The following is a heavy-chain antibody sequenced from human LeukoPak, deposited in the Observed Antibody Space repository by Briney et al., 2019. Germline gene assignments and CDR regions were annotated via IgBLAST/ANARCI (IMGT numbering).Heavy chain of an antibody. Sequence: GESLKISCKGSGYSFSTYWIGWVRQMPGKGLEWMGIIYPGDSDTRYSPSFQGQITISADKSISTAYLQWSSLKASDTAMYYCARRGYRSGANAFDIWGQGTMVTVSS. J-gene: IGHJ3*02. CDR2: IYPGDSDT. D-gene: IGHD6-19*01. CDR1: GYSFSTYW. V-gene: IGHV5-51*01. CDR3: ARRGYRSGANAFDI.